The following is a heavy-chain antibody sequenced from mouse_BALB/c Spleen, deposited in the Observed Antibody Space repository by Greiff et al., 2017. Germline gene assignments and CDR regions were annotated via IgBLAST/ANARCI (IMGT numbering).Heavy chain of an antibody. J-gene: IGHJ1*01. Sequence: QVQLQQSGAELVRPGVSVKISCKGSGYTFTDYAMHWVKQSHAKSLEWIGVISTYYGDASYNQKFKGKATMTVDKSSSTAYMELARLTSEDSAIYYCARDYGSNWYFDVWGAGTTVTVSS. CDR1: GYTFTDYA. CDR2: ISTYYGDA. D-gene: IGHD1-1*01. CDR3: ARDYGSNWYFDV. V-gene: IGHV1S137*01.